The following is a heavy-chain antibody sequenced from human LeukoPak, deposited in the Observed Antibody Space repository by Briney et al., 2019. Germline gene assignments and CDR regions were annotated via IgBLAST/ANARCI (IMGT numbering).Heavy chain of an antibody. Sequence: GGSLRLSCAASGFTFNTYSMTWVRQAPGKGLEWISYISGDSSTISYADSLKGRFTISRDNAKNSLYLQMNSLRAEDTAVYYCARGALPGIAAAPRPVHFDYWGQGTLVTVSS. V-gene: IGHV3-48*04. D-gene: IGHD6-13*01. CDR1: GFTFNTYS. CDR2: ISGDSSTI. CDR3: ARGALPGIAAAPRPVHFDY. J-gene: IGHJ4*02.